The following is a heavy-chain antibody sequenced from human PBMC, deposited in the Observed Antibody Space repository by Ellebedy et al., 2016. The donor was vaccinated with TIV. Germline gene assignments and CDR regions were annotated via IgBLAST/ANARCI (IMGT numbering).Heavy chain of an antibody. J-gene: IGHJ4*02. CDR2: IYYSGST. D-gene: IGHD3-22*01. V-gene: IGHV4-59*08. CDR3: ARLDYYESRPFDY. CDR1: GGSISSYY. Sequence: SETLSLTCTVSGGSISSYYWSWIRQPPGKGLEWIGYIYYSGSTKYNPSLKSRVTISVDTSKNQFSLKLSSVTAADTAVYYCARLDYYESRPFDYWGQGTLVTVSS.